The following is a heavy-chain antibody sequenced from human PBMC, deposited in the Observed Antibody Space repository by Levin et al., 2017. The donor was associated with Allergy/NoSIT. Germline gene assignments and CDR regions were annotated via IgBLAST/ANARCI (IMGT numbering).Heavy chain of an antibody. J-gene: IGHJ4*02. CDR3: AAYDFLWGTYRNGDYYFDY. Sequence: ASVKVSCKASGGTFSSYAINWVRQAPGQGLEWMGGIIPIFGTPKYAQNFQGRVTITADESTSTAYMELSSLRSEDTAVYYCAAYDFLWGTYRNGDYYFDYWGQGTLVTVSS. CDR2: IIPIFGTP. V-gene: IGHV1-69*13. D-gene: IGHD3-16*02. CDR1: GGTFSSYA.